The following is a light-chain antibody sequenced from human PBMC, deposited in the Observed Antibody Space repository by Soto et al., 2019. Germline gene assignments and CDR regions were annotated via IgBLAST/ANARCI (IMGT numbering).Light chain of an antibody. J-gene: IGKJ1*01. Sequence: EIVRTQSPATLSVSPGERASLSCRASQSVNRNLAWYQQKPGQAPRLLIFGPSTRATGVPGRFSGSGSGTEFTLTISSLQSEDFAVYYCQQYTNWPQTFGQGTKGEIK. V-gene: IGKV3-15*01. CDR1: QSVNRN. CDR3: QQYTNWPQT. CDR2: GPS.